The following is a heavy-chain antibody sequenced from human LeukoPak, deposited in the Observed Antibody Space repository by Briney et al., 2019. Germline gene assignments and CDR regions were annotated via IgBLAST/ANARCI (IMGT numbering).Heavy chain of an antibody. D-gene: IGHD2/OR15-2a*01. CDR2: IYSGGST. J-gene: IGHJ4*02. V-gene: IGHV3-66*01. CDR3: AGGYYSAPNY. CDR1: GFTVSSNY. Sequence: GGSLRLSCAASGFTVSSNYMSWVRQAPGKGLEWVALIYSGGSTYYADSVKGRFTISRDNSKNTLYLHMNSLSAEGTAVYYCAGGYYSAPNYWGQGTLVTVSS.